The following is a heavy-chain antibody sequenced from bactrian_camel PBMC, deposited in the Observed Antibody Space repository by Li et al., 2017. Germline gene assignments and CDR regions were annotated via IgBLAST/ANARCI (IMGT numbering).Heavy chain of an antibody. CDR2: IDSGSTT. CDR1: SLTYSSNC. D-gene: IGHD3*01. J-gene: IGHJ6*01. Sequence: HVQLVESGGDSVQAGGSLRLSCTSDSLTYSSNCMAWFRQAPGKEREGVVAIDSGSTTNYADSAKGRFTISKDSKNTFYLQMNQLKPEDTAMYYCAASRWVTWARELLASDFHFWGQGTQV. V-gene: IGHV3S53*01. CDR3: AASRWVTWARELLASDFHF.